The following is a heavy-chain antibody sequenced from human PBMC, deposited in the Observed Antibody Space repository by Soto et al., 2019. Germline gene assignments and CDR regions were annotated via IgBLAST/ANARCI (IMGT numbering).Heavy chain of an antibody. Sequence: VQLVQSGAEVKKPGASVKVSCKASGYTFTSYGISWVRQAPGQGLEWMGWISAYNGNTNYAQKLQGRVTMTTATSTSTAYMELRSLKSDDTAVYYCARCGGDCQYYYYYYMDGWGKGTTVTVSS. CDR2: ISAYNGNT. D-gene: IGHD2-21*01. J-gene: IGHJ6*03. V-gene: IGHV1-18*01. CDR3: ARCGGDCQYYYYYYMDG. CDR1: GYTFTSYG.